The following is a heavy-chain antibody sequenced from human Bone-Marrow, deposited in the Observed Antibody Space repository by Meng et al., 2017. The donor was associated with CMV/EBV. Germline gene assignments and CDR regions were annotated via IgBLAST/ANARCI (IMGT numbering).Heavy chain of an antibody. CDR2: INPNTGGT. Sequence: GESLKISCKASGYTFTGYYIHWVRQAPGQGLEWMGWINPNTGGTNYAQKFQGRVTMTRDTSISTAYMELSRLRSDDTAVYYCARDNWNDIDYWGQGTLVTVSS. J-gene: IGHJ4*02. V-gene: IGHV1-2*02. CDR1: GYTFTGYY. CDR3: ARDNWNDIDY. D-gene: IGHD1-1*01.